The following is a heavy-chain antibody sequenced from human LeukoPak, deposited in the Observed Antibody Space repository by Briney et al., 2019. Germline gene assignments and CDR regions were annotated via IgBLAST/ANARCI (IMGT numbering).Heavy chain of an antibody. V-gene: IGHV1-8*01. CDR2: MNPNSGNT. CDR1: GYTFTSYD. CDR3: ARAGRYYYGMDV. J-gene: IGHJ6*02. Sequence: GASVKVSCKASGYTFTSYDINWVRQATGQGLEWMGWMNPNSGNTGYAQKFQGRVTMTRNTSISTAYMELSSLRSEDTAVYYCARAGRYYYGMDVWGQGTTVTVSS.